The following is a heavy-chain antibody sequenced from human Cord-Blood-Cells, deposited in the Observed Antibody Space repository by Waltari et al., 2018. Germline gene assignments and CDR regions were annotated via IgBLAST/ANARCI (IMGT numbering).Heavy chain of an antibody. CDR2: ISWNSGSI. V-gene: IGHV3-9*01. J-gene: IGHJ4*02. CDR1: GFTFDDYA. Sequence: EVQLVESGGGLVQPGRSLRLSCAASGFTFDDYAMHWVRQAPGKGLEWVSGISWNSGSIGYADSVKGRFTISRDNAKNSLYLQMNSLRAEDTALYYCAKDHLDYWGQGTLVTVSS. CDR3: AKDHLDY.